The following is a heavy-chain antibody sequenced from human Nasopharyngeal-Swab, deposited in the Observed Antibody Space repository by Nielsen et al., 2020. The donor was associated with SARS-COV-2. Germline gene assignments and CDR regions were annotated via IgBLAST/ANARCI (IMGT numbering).Heavy chain of an antibody. D-gene: IGHD1-26*01. CDR1: GFTFSSYA. CDR2: ISYDGSNK. Sequence: GESLKISCAASGFTFSSYAMHWVRQAPGKGLEWVAVISYDGSNKYYADSVKGRFTISRDNSKNTLYLQMNSLRAEDTAVYYCARGGLLWDAFDIWGQGTMVT. J-gene: IGHJ3*02. CDR3: ARGGLLWDAFDI. V-gene: IGHV3-30*04.